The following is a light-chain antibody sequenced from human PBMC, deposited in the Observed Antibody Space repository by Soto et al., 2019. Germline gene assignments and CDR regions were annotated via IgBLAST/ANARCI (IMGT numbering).Light chain of an antibody. Sequence: QTVVTQPASVSGSPGQSITISCTGTSSDVGGYRFVSWYQQHPGKVPKLMIYEVSNRPSGVSNRFSGSKSGNTASLTISGLQAEDEAEYYCSSYTSSSTNVFGTGTKVTVL. V-gene: IGLV2-14*01. CDR3: SSYTSSSTNV. J-gene: IGLJ1*01. CDR1: SSDVGGYRF. CDR2: EVS.